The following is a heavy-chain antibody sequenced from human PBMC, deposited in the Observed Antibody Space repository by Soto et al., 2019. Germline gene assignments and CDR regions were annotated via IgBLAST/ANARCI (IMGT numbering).Heavy chain of an antibody. D-gene: IGHD2-2*01. J-gene: IGHJ5*02. Sequence: ASVKVSCKASGYTFTSYAIHWVRQAPGQRLEWMGWINAGNGNTKYSQKFQGRVTITRDTSASTAYMELSSLRSEDTAVYYCARDFSGTSAIRFDPWGQGTLVTVSS. CDR1: GYTFTSYA. CDR2: INAGNGNT. V-gene: IGHV1-3*01. CDR3: ARDFSGTSAIRFDP.